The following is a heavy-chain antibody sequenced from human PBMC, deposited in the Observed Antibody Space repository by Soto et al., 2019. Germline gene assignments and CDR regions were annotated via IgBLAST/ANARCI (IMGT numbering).Heavy chain of an antibody. Sequence: EVVLVESGGGLVQPGGSLRLSCAASGFIFSSYSMIWVRQAPGKGLEWVSYISSSSNSIYYAYSVKGRITITSDNVKNSLHLQMASLRDEETAVYYCASARGYGAFDSSAFYSDSWGQGTRVPVSS. CDR3: ASARGYGAFDSSAFYSDS. CDR1: GFIFSSYS. D-gene: IGHD5-12*01. J-gene: IGHJ4*02. V-gene: IGHV3-48*02. CDR2: ISSSSNSI.